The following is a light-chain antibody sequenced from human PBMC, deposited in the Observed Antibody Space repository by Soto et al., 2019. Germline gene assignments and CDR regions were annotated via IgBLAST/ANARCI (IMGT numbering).Light chain of an antibody. V-gene: IGLV8-61*01. CDR2: STN. Sequence: QAVVTQEPSFSVSPGGTVTLTCGLNSGSVSTTYYPSWYQQTPGQAPRTLIYSTNTRSSGVPDRFSGSILGNKAALTITGAKADDEAHYYCVLYMGSGIWVFGGGTKLTVL. J-gene: IGLJ3*02. CDR1: SGSVSTTYY. CDR3: VLYMGSGIWV.